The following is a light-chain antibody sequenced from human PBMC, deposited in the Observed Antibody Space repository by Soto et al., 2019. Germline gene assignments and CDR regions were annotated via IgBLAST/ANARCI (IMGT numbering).Light chain of an antibody. J-gene: IGKJ4*01. CDR3: QQYDNLPLT. V-gene: IGKV1-33*01. Sequence: DIQMTQSPSSLSASVGDTVTLTCQASQDIRNYLNWYQQKPGKAPKLLIYDASNLETGVPSRFSGSGSGTDFTFTISSLQPEDIVTYYCQQYDNLPLTFGGGTKVEIK. CDR2: DAS. CDR1: QDIRNY.